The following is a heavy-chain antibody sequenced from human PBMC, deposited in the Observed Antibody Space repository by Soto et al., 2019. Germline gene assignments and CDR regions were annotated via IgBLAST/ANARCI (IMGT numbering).Heavy chain of an antibody. J-gene: IGHJ6*03. V-gene: IGHV3-23*01. CDR3: AKAWFSYYYYYMGV. D-gene: IGHD3-10*01. Sequence: EVQLLESGGGLVQPGGSLRLSCAASGFTFSSYAMSWVRQAPGEGLEWLSGISGSGGSTYFADSVKGRFTISRDNSKNTLYLQMNSLGAEDTAVYYCAKAWFSYYYYYMGVWGKGTTVTVSS. CDR1: GFTFSSYA. CDR2: ISGSGGST.